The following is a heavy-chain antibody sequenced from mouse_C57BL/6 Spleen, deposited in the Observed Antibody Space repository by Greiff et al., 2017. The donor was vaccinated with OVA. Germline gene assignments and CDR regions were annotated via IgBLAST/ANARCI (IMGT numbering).Heavy chain of an antibody. CDR3: ARGKGNYGFDWYFDV. CDR1: GYTFTDYY. J-gene: IGHJ1*03. CDR2: IYPGSGNT. Sequence: VQLQQSGAELVRPGASVKLSCKASGYTFTDYYINWVKQRPGQGLEWIARIYPGSGNTYYNEKFKGKATLTAEKSSSTAYMQLSSLTSEDSAVYFCARGKGNYGFDWYFDVWGTGTTVTVSS. D-gene: IGHD2-1*01. V-gene: IGHV1-76*01.